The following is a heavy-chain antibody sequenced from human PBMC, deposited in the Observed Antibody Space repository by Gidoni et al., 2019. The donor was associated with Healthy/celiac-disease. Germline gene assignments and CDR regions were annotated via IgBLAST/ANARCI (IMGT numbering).Heavy chain of an antibody. Sequence: GKGLEWVSLISGDGGSTYYADSVKGRFTISRDNSKNSLYLQMNSLRTEDTALYYCAKDLSGWWSYWGQGTLVTVSS. J-gene: IGHJ4*02. CDR3: AKDLSGWWSY. CDR2: ISGDGGST. D-gene: IGHD6-19*01. V-gene: IGHV3-43*02.